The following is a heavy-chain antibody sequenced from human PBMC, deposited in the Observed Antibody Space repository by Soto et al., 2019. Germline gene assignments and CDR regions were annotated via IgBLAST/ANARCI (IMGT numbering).Heavy chain of an antibody. Sequence: GGSLRLSCAASGFTFSSYGMHWVRQAPGKGLEWVAVISYDGSNKYYADSVKGRFTISRDNSKNTLYLQMNSLRAEDTAVYYCAKDRISSWYYYYGMDVWGHGTTVTVSS. CDR2: ISYDGSNK. CDR3: AKDRISSWYYYYGMDV. J-gene: IGHJ6*02. D-gene: IGHD6-13*01. CDR1: GFTFSSYG. V-gene: IGHV3-30*18.